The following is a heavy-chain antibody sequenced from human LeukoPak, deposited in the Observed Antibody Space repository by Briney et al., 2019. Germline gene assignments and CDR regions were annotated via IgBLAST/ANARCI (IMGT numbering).Heavy chain of an antibody. CDR2: INPNSGGT. CDR1: GYASTGYD. V-gene: IGHV1-2*02. CDR3: AKDRRSWYYLFDS. J-gene: IGHJ4*02. D-gene: IGHD2-8*01. Sequence: ASVKASCTASGYASTGYDMHVVPQAPGQGLEWMGWINPNSGGTNYAPKFQGRVTMTSETSISTAYMELSRRKSDYSVGYYCAKDRRSWYYLFDSWGQGTLVTVSS.